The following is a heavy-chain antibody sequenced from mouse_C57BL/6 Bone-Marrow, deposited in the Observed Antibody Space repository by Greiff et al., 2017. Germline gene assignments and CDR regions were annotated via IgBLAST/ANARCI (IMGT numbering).Heavy chain of an antibody. D-gene: IGHD3-3*01. Sequence: EVKLVESGGGLVQPKGSLKLSCAASGFSFNTYAMNWVRQAPGKGLEWVARIRSKSNNYATYYADSVKDRFTISRDDSESMLYLQMNNLKTEDTAMYYCVRHEGPLGAMDYWGQGTSVTVSS. CDR2: IRSKSNNYAT. CDR3: VRHEGPLGAMDY. CDR1: GFSFNTYA. V-gene: IGHV10-1*01. J-gene: IGHJ4*01.